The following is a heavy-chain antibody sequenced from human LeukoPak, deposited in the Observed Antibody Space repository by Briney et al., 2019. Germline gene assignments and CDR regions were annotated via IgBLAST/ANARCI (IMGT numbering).Heavy chain of an antibody. Sequence: ASVKVSCKASGYTFTSYGVNWVRQAPGQGLEWMGWISAYNGHTNYAQKLQGRVTMTTDTSTSTLYMELRSLRSDDTAVYYCARAGIAVAGIVLDGGWGQGTLVTVSS. D-gene: IGHD6-19*01. CDR1: GYTFTSYG. CDR2: ISAYNGHT. J-gene: IGHJ4*02. CDR3: ARAGIAVAGIVLDGG. V-gene: IGHV1-18*01.